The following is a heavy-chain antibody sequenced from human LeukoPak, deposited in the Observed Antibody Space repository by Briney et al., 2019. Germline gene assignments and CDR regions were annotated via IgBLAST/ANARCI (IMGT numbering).Heavy chain of an antibody. CDR1: GYSISSGYY. CDR2: IYHSGST. D-gene: IGHD2-15*01. J-gene: IGHJ4*02. CDR3: ARGRIDFDY. V-gene: IGHV4-38-2*02. Sequence: SETLSLTCTVSGYSISSGYYWGWIRQPPGKGLEWIGSIYHSGSTYYNPSLKSRVTISVDTSKNQFTLKLNSVTAADTAVYYCARGRIDFDYWGQGTLVTVSS.